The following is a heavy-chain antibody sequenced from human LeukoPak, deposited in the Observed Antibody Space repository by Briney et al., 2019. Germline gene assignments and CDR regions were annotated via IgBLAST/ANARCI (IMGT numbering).Heavy chain of an antibody. D-gene: IGHD3-22*01. CDR3: ATSDDSSGYWGGFDY. J-gene: IGHJ4*02. V-gene: IGHV1-24*01. CDR2: FDPEDGET. Sequence: ASVKVSCKLSGYTLTELSMHWVRQAPGKGLEWMGGFDPEDGETIYAQKFQGRVTMTEDTSTDTAYMELSSLRSEDTAVYYCATSDDSSGYWGGFDYWGQGTLVTVSS. CDR1: GYTLTELS.